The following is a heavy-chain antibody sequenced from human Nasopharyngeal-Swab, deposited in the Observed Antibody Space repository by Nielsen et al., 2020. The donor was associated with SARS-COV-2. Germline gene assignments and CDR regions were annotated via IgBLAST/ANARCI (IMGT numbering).Heavy chain of an antibody. Sequence: SETLSLTCTVSVGSIRSGDFYWSWIRQSPGKGLEWIGYIHHSGTTYYKPSLKSRVTISVDTSKNQFSLRLRSVTAADSAVYYCARDSAEHYSSGSSRFDYWGQGTLVTVSS. CDR2: IHHSGTT. V-gene: IGHV4-30-4*01. D-gene: IGHD3-10*01. J-gene: IGHJ4*02. CDR1: VGSIRSGDFY. CDR3: ARDSAEHYSSGSSRFDY.